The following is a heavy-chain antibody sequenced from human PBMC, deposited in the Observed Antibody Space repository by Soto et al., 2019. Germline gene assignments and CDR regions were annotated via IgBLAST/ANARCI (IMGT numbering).Heavy chain of an antibody. CDR2: IDPSDSYT. V-gene: IGHV5-10-1*01. J-gene: IGHJ6*02. D-gene: IGHD3-9*01. Sequence: GESLKISCKGSGYSFTSYWISWVRQMPGKGLEWKGRIDPSDSYTNYSPSFQGHVTISADKSISTAYLQWSSLKASDTAMYYCASRYDILTGYYREDYYYGMDVWGQGTTVTVSS. CDR3: ASRYDILTGYYREDYYYGMDV. CDR1: GYSFTSYW.